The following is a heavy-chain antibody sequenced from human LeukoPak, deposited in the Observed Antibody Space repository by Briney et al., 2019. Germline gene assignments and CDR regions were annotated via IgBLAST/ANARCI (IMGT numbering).Heavy chain of an antibody. CDR2: TNSGDTST. V-gene: IGHV3-23*01. J-gene: IGHJ4*02. CDR3: AKQSYARSLGE. CDR1: GFPFSDFS. Sequence: GGPLRLSCATSGFPFSDFSMSWVRQAPGKGLEWISTTNSGDTSTYYAESVKGRFTISRDNSKNTLYLQMSSLRVEDTAVYYCAKQSYARSLGEGGPGTLVSVSS. D-gene: IGHD2-8*01.